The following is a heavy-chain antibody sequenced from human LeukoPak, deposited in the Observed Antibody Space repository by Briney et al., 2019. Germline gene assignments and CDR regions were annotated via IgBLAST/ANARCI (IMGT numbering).Heavy chain of an antibody. Sequence: SETLSLTCAVSGGSISSGGYSWSWTRQPPGKGLEWIGYIYHSGSTYYNPSLKSRVTISVDRSKNQFSLKLSSVTAADTAVYYCARDIGIAAAGPFDPWGQGTLVTVSS. CDR1: GGSISSGGYS. V-gene: IGHV4-30-2*01. D-gene: IGHD6-13*01. CDR3: ARDIGIAAAGPFDP. CDR2: IYHSGST. J-gene: IGHJ5*02.